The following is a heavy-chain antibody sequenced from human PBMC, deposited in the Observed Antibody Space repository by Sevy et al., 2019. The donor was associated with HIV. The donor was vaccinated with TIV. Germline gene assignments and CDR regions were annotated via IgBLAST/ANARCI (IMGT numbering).Heavy chain of an antibody. V-gene: IGHV3-23*01. Sequence: GESLKISCAASGFTFSSYAMSWVRQAPGKGLEWVSAISGSGGSTYYADSVKGRFTISRDNSKNTLYLQMNSLRAEDTAVYYCAKEGVWSGYFDYWGQGTLVTVSS. CDR1: GFTFSSYA. D-gene: IGHD3-3*01. CDR2: ISGSGGST. CDR3: AKEGVWSGYFDY. J-gene: IGHJ4*02.